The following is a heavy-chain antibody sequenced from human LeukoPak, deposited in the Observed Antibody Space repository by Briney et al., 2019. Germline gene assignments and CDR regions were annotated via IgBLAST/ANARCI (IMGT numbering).Heavy chain of an antibody. J-gene: IGHJ4*02. D-gene: IGHD5-18*01. CDR3: ARAAAYSYEFDY. CDR2: ISAYNDNT. V-gene: IGHV1-18*01. Sequence: ASVKVSCKASGYTFTSYGISWVRQPPGQGLEWMGWISAYNDNTNYAQKLQGRVTMTTDTSTSTAYMELRRLRSDDTAVYYCARAAAYSYEFDYWGQGTLVTVSS. CDR1: GYTFTSYG.